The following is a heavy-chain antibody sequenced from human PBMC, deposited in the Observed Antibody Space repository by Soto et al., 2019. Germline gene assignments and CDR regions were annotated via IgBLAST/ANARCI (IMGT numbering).Heavy chain of an antibody. J-gene: IGHJ4*02. CDR3: AREGLNYYDSSGYDY. CDR1: GFTFSSYA. Sequence: PGGSLRLSCAASGFTFSSYAMHWVRQAPGKGLEWVAVISYDGSNKYYADSVKGRFTISRDNSKNTLYLQMNSLRAEDTAVYYCAREGLNYYDSSGYDYWGQGTLVTVSS. D-gene: IGHD3-22*01. CDR2: ISYDGSNK. V-gene: IGHV3-30-3*01.